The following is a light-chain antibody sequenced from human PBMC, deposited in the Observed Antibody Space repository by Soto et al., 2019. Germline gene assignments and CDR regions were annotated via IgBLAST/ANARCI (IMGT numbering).Light chain of an antibody. CDR1: QSVSTY. V-gene: IGKV3-11*01. Sequence: EIVLTQSPATLSLSPGERATLSCRASQSVSTYLAWFQQKPGQAPRLLIYDASNRATGIPARFSGSGSGTDFTLTISSLEPEDFAVYYCQQRGNWPPITFGQGTLLEIK. CDR3: QQRGNWPPIT. CDR2: DAS. J-gene: IGKJ5*01.